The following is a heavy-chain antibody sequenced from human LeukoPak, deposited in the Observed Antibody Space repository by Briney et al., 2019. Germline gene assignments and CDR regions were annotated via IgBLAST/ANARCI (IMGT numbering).Heavy chain of an antibody. CDR1: GFTFSSYA. Sequence: PGGSLRLSCAASGFTFSSYAMSWVRQAPGKGLEWVSVISGSGTIIYYADSVKGRFTISRDNSKNTLYLQMNSLRAEDTAVYYCAKMFDTSSWYRAGFDYWAQGTLVTVSS. V-gene: IGHV3-23*01. CDR2: ISGSGTII. CDR3: AKMFDTSSWYRAGFDY. D-gene: IGHD6-13*01. J-gene: IGHJ4*02.